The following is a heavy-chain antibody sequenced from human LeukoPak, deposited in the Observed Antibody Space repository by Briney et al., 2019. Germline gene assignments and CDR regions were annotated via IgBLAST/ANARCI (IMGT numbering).Heavy chain of an antibody. D-gene: IGHD3-10*01. CDR3: ARDSGTTGEVKFDP. CDR1: GGSINSY. V-gene: IGHV4-4*07. J-gene: IGHJ5*02. Sequence: SETLSLTCTVSGGSINSYWSWIRQPAGKGLAWIGRISGSGTITYNPALQSRLSISIDTSKNQFSLKLMSVTAADTAVYYCARDSGTTGEVKFDPWGQGTLVTVSS. CDR2: ISGSGTI.